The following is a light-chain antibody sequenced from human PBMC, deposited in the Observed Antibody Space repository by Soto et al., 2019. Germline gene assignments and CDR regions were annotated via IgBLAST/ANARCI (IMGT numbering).Light chain of an antibody. Sequence: EIVLTQSPATLSLSPGERATLSCRASQSVSSYLAWYQQKPGQAPRLLIYDASNRATGIPARFSGSGSGTDFTLTISRLEPEDFAVYYCQQYGRSPFTFGPGTRWIS. CDR1: QSVSSY. J-gene: IGKJ3*01. V-gene: IGKV3-20*01. CDR2: DAS. CDR3: QQYGRSPFT.